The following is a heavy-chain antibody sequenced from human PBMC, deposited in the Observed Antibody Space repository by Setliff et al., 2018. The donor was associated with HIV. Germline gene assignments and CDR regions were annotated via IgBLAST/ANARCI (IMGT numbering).Heavy chain of an antibody. CDR2: IAPSGGGT. V-gene: IGHV1-46*01. CDR3: ARERAPDDSRGYHSRAYHFDT. Sequence: PSVKVSCKASGYIFTTYYIHWVRQAPGQGLEWIGMIAPSGGGTNFAQRFQGRVTMTRDKSTGTVYMELSSLRSEDTAIYYCARERAPDDSRGYHSRAYHFDTWGQGALVTVSS. CDR1: GYIFTTYY. J-gene: IGHJ4*02. D-gene: IGHD3-22*01.